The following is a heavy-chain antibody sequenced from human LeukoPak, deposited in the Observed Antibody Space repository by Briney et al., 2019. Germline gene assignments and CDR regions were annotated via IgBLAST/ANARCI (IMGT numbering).Heavy chain of an antibody. J-gene: IGHJ4*02. CDR1: GFTFSSYG. Sequence: GGSLRLSCAASGFTFSSYGMHWVRQAPGKGLEWVAVIWYDGSNKYYADSVKGRFTISRDNSKNTLYLQMNSLRAEDTAVYYCARDSTLWAPFGYWGQGTLVTVSS. CDR2: IWYDGSNK. D-gene: IGHD3-16*01. CDR3: ARDSTLWAPFGY. V-gene: IGHV3-33*01.